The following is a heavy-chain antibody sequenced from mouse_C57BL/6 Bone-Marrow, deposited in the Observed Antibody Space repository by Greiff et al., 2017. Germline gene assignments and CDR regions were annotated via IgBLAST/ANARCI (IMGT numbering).Heavy chain of an antibody. Sequence: QVQLQQSGAELVRPGASVKLSCKASGYTFTDYYINWVKQRPGQGLEWIARIYPGSGNTYYNEKFKGKATLTAEKSSSTAYMQLSSLTSEDSAVYFCARGAIYYGTPFAYWGQGTLVTVSA. V-gene: IGHV1-76*01. J-gene: IGHJ3*01. CDR1: GYTFTDYY. D-gene: IGHD2-1*01. CDR2: IYPGSGNT. CDR3: ARGAIYYGTPFAY.